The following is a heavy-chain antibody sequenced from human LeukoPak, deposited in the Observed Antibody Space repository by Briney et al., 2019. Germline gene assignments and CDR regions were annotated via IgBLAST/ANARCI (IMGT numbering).Heavy chain of an antibody. V-gene: IGHV3-23*01. Sequence: GGSLRFSCAASGFTFSSYAMSWVRQAPGKGLEWVSAISGSGGSTYYADSVKGRFTISRDNSKNTLYLQMNSLRAEDTAVYYCAKSGYYGSGSYTDAFDIWGQGTMVTVSS. CDR2: ISGSGGST. J-gene: IGHJ3*02. D-gene: IGHD3-10*01. CDR1: GFTFSSYA. CDR3: AKSGYYGSGSYTDAFDI.